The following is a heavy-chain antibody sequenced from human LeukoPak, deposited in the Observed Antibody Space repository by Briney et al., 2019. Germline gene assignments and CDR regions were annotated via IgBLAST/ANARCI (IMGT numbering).Heavy chain of an antibody. CDR1: GFTVSSNY. V-gene: IGHV3-53*01. CDR2: IYSGGST. D-gene: IGHD6-19*01. CDR3: ARVGGYSSGPDY. Sequence: GGSLRLSCAASGFTVSSNYMSWVRQAPGKGLEWVSVIYSGGSTYYAGSVKGRFTISRDNSKNTLYLQMNSLRAEDTAVYYCARVGGYSSGPDYWGQGTLVTVSS. J-gene: IGHJ4*02.